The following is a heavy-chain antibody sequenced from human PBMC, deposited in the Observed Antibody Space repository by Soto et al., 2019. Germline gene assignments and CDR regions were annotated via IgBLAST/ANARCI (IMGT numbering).Heavy chain of an antibody. Sequence: ETLSLTCTVSGGSVSSGSYYWSWIRQPPGKGLEWIGYIYYSGSTNYNPSLKSRVTISVDTSKNQFSLKLSSVTAADTAVYYCARGDHGFDYWGQGTLVTVSS. CDR2: IYYSGST. J-gene: IGHJ4*02. CDR3: ARGDHGFDY. V-gene: IGHV4-61*01. CDR1: GGSVSSGSYY.